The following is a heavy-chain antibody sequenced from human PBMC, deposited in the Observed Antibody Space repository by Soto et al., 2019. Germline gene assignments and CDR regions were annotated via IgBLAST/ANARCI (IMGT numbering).Heavy chain of an antibody. CDR3: ARHLRGVVPAPRWSDY. V-gene: IGHV4-39*01. Sequence: SETLSLTCTVSGGSISSSSYYWGWIRQPPGKGLEWIGSIYYSGSTYYNPSLKSRVTISVDTSKNQFSLKLSSVTAADTAVYYCARHLRGVVPAPRWSDYWGQGTLVTVSS. J-gene: IGHJ4*02. CDR2: IYYSGST. CDR1: GGSISSSSYY. D-gene: IGHD2-2*01.